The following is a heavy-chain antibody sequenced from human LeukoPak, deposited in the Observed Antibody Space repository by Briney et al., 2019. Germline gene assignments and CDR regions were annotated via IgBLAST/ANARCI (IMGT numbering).Heavy chain of an antibody. CDR1: GYSISSGYY. J-gene: IGHJ6*03. CDR2: IYYSGST. D-gene: IGHD1-26*01. Sequence: SETLSLTCTVSGYSISSGYYWGWIRQPPGKGLEWIGSIYYSGSTYYNPSLKSRVTISVDTSKNQFSLKLSSVTAADTAVYYCARARWELPDYYYYYMDVWGKGTTVTISS. CDR3: ARARWELPDYYYYYMDV. V-gene: IGHV4-38-2*02.